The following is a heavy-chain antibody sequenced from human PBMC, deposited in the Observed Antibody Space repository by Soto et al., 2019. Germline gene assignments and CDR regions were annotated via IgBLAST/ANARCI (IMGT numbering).Heavy chain of an antibody. CDR2: IYYSGST. CDR3: ARTPTPCIVATRASDY. Sequence: PSETLSLTCTVSGGSVSSGSYYWSWIRQPPGKGLEWIGYIYYSGSTNYNPSLKSRVTISVDTSKNQFSLKLSSVTAADTAVYYCARTPTPCIVATRASDYWGQGTLVTVSS. CDR1: GGSVSSGSYY. V-gene: IGHV4-61*01. D-gene: IGHD5-12*01. J-gene: IGHJ4*02.